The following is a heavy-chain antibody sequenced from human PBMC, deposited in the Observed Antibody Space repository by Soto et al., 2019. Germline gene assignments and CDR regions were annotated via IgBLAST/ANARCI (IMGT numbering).Heavy chain of an antibody. V-gene: IGHV3-23*01. D-gene: IGHD1-26*01. CDR1: GFTFSSYA. CDR3: AKDRATTIDVHGDVQYDVRGV. J-gene: IGHJ6*02. Sequence: GWSLRLSCAASGFTFSSYAMTWVRQAPGQGLEWVASISGSGGTTNYADSVKGQFTISRDNSQNTAHLQMNSLRAEDTAAYYCAKDRATTIDVHGDVQYDVRGVGVQGTTVTVSS. CDR2: ISGSGGTT.